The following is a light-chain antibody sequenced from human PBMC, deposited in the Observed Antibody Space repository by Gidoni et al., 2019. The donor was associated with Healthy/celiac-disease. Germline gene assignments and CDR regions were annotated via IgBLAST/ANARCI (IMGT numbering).Light chain of an antibody. J-gene: IGKJ1*01. Sequence: DIVITQSPLSLPVTPGEPASISCRSSQSLLHSNGYNYLDWYLQKPGQSPQLLIYLGSNRASGGPDRFSGSGSGTDVTLKISRGEAEDVGVYYCMQALQTPRTFGQGTKVEIK. CDR2: LGS. CDR3: MQALQTPRT. V-gene: IGKV2-28*01. CDR1: QSLLHSNGYNY.